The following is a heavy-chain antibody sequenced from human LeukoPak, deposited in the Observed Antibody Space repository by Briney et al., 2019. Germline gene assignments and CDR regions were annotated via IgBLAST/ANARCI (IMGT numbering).Heavy chain of an antibody. CDR2: INPNSGGT. Sequence: ASVKVSCEASGYTFTGYYMHWVRQAPGQGLEWMGWINPNSGGTNYAQKFQGRVTMTRDTSISTAYMELSRLRSDDTAAYYCARVPWFGDAGAFDIWGQGTMVTVSS. J-gene: IGHJ3*02. D-gene: IGHD3-10*01. CDR3: ARVPWFGDAGAFDI. CDR1: GYTFTGYY. V-gene: IGHV1-2*02.